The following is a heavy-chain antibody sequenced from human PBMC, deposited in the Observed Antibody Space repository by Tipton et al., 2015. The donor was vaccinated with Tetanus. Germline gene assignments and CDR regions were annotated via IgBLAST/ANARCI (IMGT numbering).Heavy chain of an antibody. CDR2: INHSGST. D-gene: IGHD1-1*01. Sequence: TLSLTCAVYGGSFSGYYWSWIRQPPGKGLEWIGEINHSGSTNYNPSLKSRVTISVDTSKNHFSLKLSSVTAADTAVYYCARESWNRDAFDIWGQGTMVTVSS. V-gene: IGHV4-34*01. CDR1: GGSFSGYY. J-gene: IGHJ3*02. CDR3: ARESWNRDAFDI.